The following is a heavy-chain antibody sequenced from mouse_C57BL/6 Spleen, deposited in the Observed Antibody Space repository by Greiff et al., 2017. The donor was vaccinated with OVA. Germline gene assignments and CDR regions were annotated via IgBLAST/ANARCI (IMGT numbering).Heavy chain of an antibody. CDR1: GYTFTDYE. J-gene: IGHJ2*01. V-gene: IGHV1-15*01. CDR2: IDPETGGT. CDR3: TRWRNYFDY. Sequence: QVQLQQSGAELVRPGASVTLSCKASGYTFTDYEMHWVKQTPVHGLEWIGAIDPETGGTAYNQKFKGKAILTADKSSSTAYMELRSLTSEDSAVYYCTRWRNYFDYWGQGTTLTVSS.